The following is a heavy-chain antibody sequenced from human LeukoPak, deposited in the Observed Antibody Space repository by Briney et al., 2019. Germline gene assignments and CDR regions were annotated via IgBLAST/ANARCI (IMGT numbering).Heavy chain of an antibody. CDR2: ISPSSNYI. J-gene: IGHJ4*02. CDR1: GFTFSSYR. CDR3: ARELSTSGWHALDY. Sequence: GGSLRLSCAASGFTFSSYRMNWVRQAPGKGLEWVSSISPSSNYIYYADSLKGRFTISRDNAKNSLYLQMNSLRAEDTAIYYCARELSTSGWHALDYWGQGTLVTVSP. V-gene: IGHV3-21*01. D-gene: IGHD6-19*01.